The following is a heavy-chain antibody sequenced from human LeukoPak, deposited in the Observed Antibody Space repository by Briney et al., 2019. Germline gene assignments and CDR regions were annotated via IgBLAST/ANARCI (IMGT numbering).Heavy chain of an antibody. CDR2: IIPIFGTA. Sequence: SVKVSCKASGGTFNSYAISWVRQAPGQGLEWMGRIIPIFGTANYAQKFQGRVTITTDESTSTAYMELSSLRSEDTAVYYCARARLDYYDSSGYYLSWGQGTLVTVSS. CDR3: ARARLDYYDSSGYYLS. V-gene: IGHV1-69*05. J-gene: IGHJ4*02. D-gene: IGHD3-22*01. CDR1: GGTFNSYA.